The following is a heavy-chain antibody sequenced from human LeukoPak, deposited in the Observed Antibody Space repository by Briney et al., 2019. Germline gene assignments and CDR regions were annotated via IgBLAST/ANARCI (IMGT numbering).Heavy chain of an antibody. CDR1: GFSFSRYN. Sequence: AGGSLRLSCAASGFSFSRYNMNWVRQAPGKVLEWVSSISSSPSYIYYADSVKGRFTISRDNAKNSLYLQMNSLRAEDTAVYYCAELGITMIGGVWGKGTTVTISS. J-gene: IGHJ6*04. D-gene: IGHD3-10*02. CDR2: ISSSPSYI. CDR3: AELGITMIGGV. V-gene: IGHV3-21*01.